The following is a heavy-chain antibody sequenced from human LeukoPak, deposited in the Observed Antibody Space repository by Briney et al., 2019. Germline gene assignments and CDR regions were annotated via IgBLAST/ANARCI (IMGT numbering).Heavy chain of an antibody. V-gene: IGHV3-30*02. J-gene: IGHJ4*02. CDR2: IRSDGSNK. Sequence: PGGSLRLSCAASGFTFGSYGMHWVRQAPGKGLEWVTFIRSDGSNKYYADSVKGRFTISRDNSKNTLYLQMNTLIADDMAVYYCAKGVKQIVVVTAQRYLDYWGQGTLVTVSS. CDR3: AKGVKQIVVVTAQRYLDY. CDR1: GFTFGSYG. D-gene: IGHD2-21*02.